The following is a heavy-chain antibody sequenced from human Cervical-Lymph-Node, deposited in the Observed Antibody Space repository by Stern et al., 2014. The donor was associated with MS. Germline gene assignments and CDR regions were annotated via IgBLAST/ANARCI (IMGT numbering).Heavy chain of an antibody. D-gene: IGHD3-3*01. CDR3: ARMSRSGYSPYFYYYGMAV. J-gene: IGHJ6*02. V-gene: IGHV4-61*01. Sequence: QLQLQESGPGLVKPSETLSLTCTVSGASVSSDSYYLNWIRQPPGKGLEWLGYIYSRGSTNYDPSVKSRVTTSVDMSKNQFSLNLSSVTAADTAVYYCARMSRSGYSPYFYYYGMAVWGQGTTVTVSS. CDR1: GASVSSDSYY. CDR2: IYSRGST.